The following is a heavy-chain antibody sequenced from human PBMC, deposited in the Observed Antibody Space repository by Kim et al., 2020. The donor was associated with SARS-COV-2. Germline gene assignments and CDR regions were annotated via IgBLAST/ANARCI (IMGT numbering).Heavy chain of an antibody. CDR3: ARGRAGVVPAPVLGLGPWFDFYAVDV. CDR1: GGSFSDYT. V-gene: IGHV4-34*01. J-gene: IGHJ6*02. D-gene: IGHD2-2*02. CDR2: INHSGVT. Sequence: SETLSLTCAVYGGSFSDYTWSWIRQPPGKGLEWIGEINHSGVTNLSPSLKSRITISVDTSKGQFSLRWKSMTATDTAIYYCARGRAGVVPAPVLGLGPWFDFYAVDVWGRGTPVAVSS.